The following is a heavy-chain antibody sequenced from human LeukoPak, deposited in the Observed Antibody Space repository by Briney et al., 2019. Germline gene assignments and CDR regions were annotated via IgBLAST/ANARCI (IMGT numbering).Heavy chain of an antibody. CDR1: GFTFSSYA. CDR2: TSGSGGST. J-gene: IGHJ4*02. D-gene: IGHD2-15*01. CDR3: AKNGGSQCYSHLDS. V-gene: IGHV3-23*01. Sequence: GGSLRLSCAASGFTFSSYAMSWVRQAPGKGLEWVSGTSGSGGSTYYVGSVKGRFTISRDNSKNTLYLQMNSLRVEDTAVYYCAKNGGSQCYSHLDSWGQGTLVTVSS.